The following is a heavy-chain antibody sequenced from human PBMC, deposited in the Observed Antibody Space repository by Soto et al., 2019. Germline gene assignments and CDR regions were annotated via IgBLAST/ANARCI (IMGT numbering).Heavy chain of an antibody. CDR3: ARGEQYSGRIFDY. CDR2: TYYRSKWYN. D-gene: IGHD1-26*01. CDR1: GDSVSSNSAA. V-gene: IGHV6-1*01. Sequence: QVQLQQSGPGLVKPSQTLSVTCGISGDSVSSNSAAWNWLRQSPSRGLEWLGRTYYRSKWYNDYAVSVESRININPDTSKNHFSLQRNFVTPEDTAVYFCARGEQYSGRIFDYWGQGTLVTVSS. J-gene: IGHJ4*02.